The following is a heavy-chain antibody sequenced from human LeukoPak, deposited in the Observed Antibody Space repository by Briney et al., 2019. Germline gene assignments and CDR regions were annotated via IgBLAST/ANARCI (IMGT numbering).Heavy chain of an antibody. CDR3: ARRLLRYFDWLTGSAFDI. CDR1: GGSISSYY. D-gene: IGHD3-9*01. J-gene: IGHJ3*02. Sequence: SETLSLTCTVSGGSISSYYWSWIRQPPGKGLEWIGEINHSGSTNYNPSLKSRVTISVDTSKNQFSLKLSSVTAADTAVYYCARRLLRYFDWLTGSAFDIWGQGTMVTVSS. V-gene: IGHV4-34*01. CDR2: INHSGST.